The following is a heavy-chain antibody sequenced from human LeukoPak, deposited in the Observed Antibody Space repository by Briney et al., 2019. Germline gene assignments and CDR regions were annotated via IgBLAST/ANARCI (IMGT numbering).Heavy chain of an antibody. CDR2: ISWDGGST. D-gene: IGHD1-26*01. Sequence: GGSLRLSCAASGFTFYDYTMHWVRQAPGKGLEWVSLISWDGGSTYYADSVKGRFTISRDNSKNSLYLQMNSLRTEDTALYYCAKDKSGSYWGFFDYWGQGTLVTVSS. J-gene: IGHJ4*02. CDR1: GFTFYDYT. CDR3: AKDKSGSYWGFFDY. V-gene: IGHV3-43*01.